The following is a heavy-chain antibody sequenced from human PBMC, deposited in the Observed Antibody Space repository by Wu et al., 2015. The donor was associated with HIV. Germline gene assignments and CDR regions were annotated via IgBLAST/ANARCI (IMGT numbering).Heavy chain of an antibody. V-gene: IGHV1-2*02. J-gene: IGHJ4*02. Sequence: QVQLVQSGAEVKKPGASVKVSCKASGYTFTGYYMHWVRQAPGQGLEWMGWINPNSGGTNYAQKFQGRVTMTRDTSISTAYMELSRLRSDDTAVYYCARVAVVVAATGRYFDYWGQGTLVTVSS. CDR2: INPNSGGT. CDR1: GYTFTGYY. CDR3: ARVAVVVAATGRYFDY. D-gene: IGHD2-15*01.